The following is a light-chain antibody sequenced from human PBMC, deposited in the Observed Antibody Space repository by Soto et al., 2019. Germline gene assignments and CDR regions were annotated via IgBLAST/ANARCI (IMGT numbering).Light chain of an antibody. CDR3: QQYNNYPSLT. Sequence: DIQMTQSPSTLSASIGDRVTITCRASQSISRRLAWYQQKPGKAPKLLIYDASILETGVPSRFSGSGSGTEFTLTISSLQPDDLAAYYCQQYNNYPSLTFGGGTKVEIK. J-gene: IGKJ4*01. CDR2: DAS. CDR1: QSISRR. V-gene: IGKV1-5*01.